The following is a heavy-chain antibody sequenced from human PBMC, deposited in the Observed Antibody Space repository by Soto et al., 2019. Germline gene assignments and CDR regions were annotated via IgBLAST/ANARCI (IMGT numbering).Heavy chain of an antibody. Sequence: QVQLQQWGAGLLKPSETLSLTCAVYGGSFSGYYWSWIRQPPGKGLEWIGEINHSGSTNYNPSLKSRVTISVDTSKDQFSLKLSSVTSADTAVYYCARGTVSLDYLKPEKIFDYWGQGTLVTVSS. CDR3: ARGTVSLDYLKPEKIFDY. CDR1: GGSFSGYY. J-gene: IGHJ4*02. CDR2: INHSGST. V-gene: IGHV4-34*01. D-gene: IGHD3-10*01.